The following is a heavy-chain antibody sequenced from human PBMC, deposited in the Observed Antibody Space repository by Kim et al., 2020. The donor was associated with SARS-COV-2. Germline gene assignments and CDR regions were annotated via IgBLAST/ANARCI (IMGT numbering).Heavy chain of an antibody. CDR2: INGDGSST. V-gene: IGHV3-74*01. CDR1: GFTFSSYW. CDR3: VRASRRYCSGGRCDSGGYFGS. Sequence: GGSLRLSCAASGFTFSSYWMHWVRQGPGKGLVWVSRINGDGSSTIHADSVKGRFTISRDNAKNTLYLQMNSLRAEDTAVYYCVRASRRYCSGGRCDSGGYFGSWGQGSLVTVSS. J-gene: IGHJ4*02. D-gene: IGHD2-15*01.